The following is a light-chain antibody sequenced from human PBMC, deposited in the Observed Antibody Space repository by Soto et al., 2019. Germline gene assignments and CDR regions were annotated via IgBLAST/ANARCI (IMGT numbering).Light chain of an antibody. CDR2: EVS. Sequence: QSVLTQPASVSGSPGQSITISCTGTSSDVGGYNYVSWYQHHPGKAPKLMIYEVSDRPSGISNRFSGSKSGNAASLTISGLQAEDEGDYYCNSYTSSSTLVFGGGTKLTVL. CDR1: SSDVGGYNY. CDR3: NSYTSSSTLV. J-gene: IGLJ2*01. V-gene: IGLV2-14*01.